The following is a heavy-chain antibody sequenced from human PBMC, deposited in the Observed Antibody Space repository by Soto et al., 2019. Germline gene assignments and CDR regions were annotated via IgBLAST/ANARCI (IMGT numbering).Heavy chain of an antibody. V-gene: IGHV1-2*02. J-gene: IGHJ5*02. CDR1: GYTFTGYY. D-gene: IGHD3-22*01. CDR3: ARWAVAYYYDSPLDP. CDR2: INPNSGGT. Sequence: ASVKVSCKASGYTFTGYYMHWVLQAPGQGLEWMGWINPNSGGTNYAQKFQGRVTMTRDTSISTAYMELSRLRSDDTAVYYCARWAVAYYYDSPLDPWGQGTLVTVSS.